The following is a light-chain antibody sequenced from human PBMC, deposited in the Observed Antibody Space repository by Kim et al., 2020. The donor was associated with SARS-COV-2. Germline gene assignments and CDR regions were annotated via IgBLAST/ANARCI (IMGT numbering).Light chain of an antibody. V-gene: IGKV3-20*01. J-gene: IGKJ4*01. Sequence: EIVLTQPPGTLSLSPGERATLSCRASQSVSSSYLAWYQQKPGQAPRLLIYGASSRATGIPDRFSGSGSGTDFTLTISRLEPEDFAVYYCQQYGRSPLTFGGGTKVDIK. CDR2: GAS. CDR1: QSVSSSY. CDR3: QQYGRSPLT.